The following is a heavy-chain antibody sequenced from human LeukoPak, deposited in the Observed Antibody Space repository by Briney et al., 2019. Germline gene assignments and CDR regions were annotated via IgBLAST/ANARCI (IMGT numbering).Heavy chain of an antibody. CDR1: GGAITDSNYY. CDR3: ARDRRGYDSGTYSNWLDP. D-gene: IGHD3-10*01. J-gene: IGHJ5*02. Sequence: SETLSLTCTVSGGAITDSNYYWSWIRQPPGKGLEWIGYIYNSGSTNYNPSLKSRVTISGDTSKNQLSLNLSSVTAADTAVYYCARDRRGYDSGTYSNWLDPWGQGTLVTVSS. CDR2: IYNSGST. V-gene: IGHV4-61*01.